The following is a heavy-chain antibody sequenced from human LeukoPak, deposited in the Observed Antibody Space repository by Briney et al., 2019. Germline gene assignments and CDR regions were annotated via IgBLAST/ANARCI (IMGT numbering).Heavy chain of an antibody. D-gene: IGHD6-13*01. Sequence: GGSLRLSCAASGFTFSSYSMNWVRQAPGKGLEWVSSISSSSSYIYYADSVKGRFTISRDNSKNTLYLQMNSLRAEDTAVYYCAPQWKQLPFDYWGQGTLVTVSS. CDR3: APQWKQLPFDY. J-gene: IGHJ4*02. CDR2: ISSSSSYI. V-gene: IGHV3-21*04. CDR1: GFTFSSYS.